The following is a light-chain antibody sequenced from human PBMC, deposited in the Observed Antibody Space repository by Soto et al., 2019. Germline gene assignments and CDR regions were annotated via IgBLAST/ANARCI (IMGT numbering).Light chain of an antibody. J-gene: IGKJ4*01. V-gene: IGKV1-39*01. CDR3: QQSYSTLPLT. Sequence: DIQMTQSPSSLSASLGDRVTISCRASQSISRFLNWYQQKAGKAPKLLIYGASSLQSGVPARFSGRGSGTDFTLTINNLQVEDSATYYCQQSYSTLPLTFGGGNKVEFK. CDR2: GAS. CDR1: QSISRF.